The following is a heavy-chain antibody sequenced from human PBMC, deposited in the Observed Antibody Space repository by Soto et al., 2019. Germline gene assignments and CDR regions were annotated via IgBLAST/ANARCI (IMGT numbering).Heavy chain of an antibody. CDR3: ARQPYDSSGYYYGA. CDR2: MYSSGNT. V-gene: IGHV4-39*01. J-gene: IGHJ5*02. CDR1: AGSISRSNYY. Sequence: QLQLQESGPGLVKPSETLSLTCTVSAGSISRSNYYWGWIRQPPGKGLEWIGSMYSSGNTYYNPAHKSRVTISVDTPKNQFSLKLTSVTAAATAVYYCARQPYDSSGYYYGAWGQGTRVTVSS. D-gene: IGHD3-22*01.